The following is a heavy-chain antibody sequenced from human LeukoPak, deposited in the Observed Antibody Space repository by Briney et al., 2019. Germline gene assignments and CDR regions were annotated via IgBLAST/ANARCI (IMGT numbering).Heavy chain of an antibody. CDR3: ARRMGVAQLAS. D-gene: IGHD2-2*01. V-gene: IGHV4-39*01. CDR1: GGSISGSSYY. CDR2: IDYSGRT. J-gene: IGHJ5*02. Sequence: SETLSLTCNVSGGSISGSSYYWGWIRQPPGKGLEWIGCIDYSGRTYYNPSLKSRVTISVHTSKTQSSLKLSFVTAADTAVYYCARRMGVAQLASWGQGTLVTVSS.